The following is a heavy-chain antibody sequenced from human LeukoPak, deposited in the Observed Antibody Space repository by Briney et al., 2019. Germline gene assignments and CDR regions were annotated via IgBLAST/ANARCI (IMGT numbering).Heavy chain of an antibody. D-gene: IGHD1-7*01. CDR1: GFTFDDYA. CDR3: AKDVTGTGAFDV. Sequence: GGSLRLSCAASGFTFDDYAMHWVRQAPGKGLEWVSGISWNSGTIGYADSVKGRFTISRDNAKNSLYLQMHSLRAEDTAFYFCAKDVTGTGAFDVWGQGTMVTVSS. V-gene: IGHV3-9*01. CDR2: ISWNSGTI. J-gene: IGHJ3*01.